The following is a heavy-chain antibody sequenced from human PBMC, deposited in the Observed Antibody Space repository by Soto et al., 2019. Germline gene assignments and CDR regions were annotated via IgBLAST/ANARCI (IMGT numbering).Heavy chain of an antibody. CDR3: ARDVDYYDSSGYYPNWFDP. CDR1: VFTFSSYE. D-gene: IGHD3-22*01. CDR2: ISSSGSTI. Sequence: GGSLRLSCAASVFTFSSYEMNWVRQAPGKGLEWVSYISSSGSTIYYADSVKGRFTISRDNAKNSLYLQMNSLRAEDTAVYYCARDVDYYDSSGYYPNWFDPWGQGTLVTVSS. V-gene: IGHV3-48*03. J-gene: IGHJ5*02.